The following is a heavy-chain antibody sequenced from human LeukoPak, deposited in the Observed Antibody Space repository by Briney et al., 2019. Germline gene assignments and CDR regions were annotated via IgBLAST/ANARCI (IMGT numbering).Heavy chain of an antibody. D-gene: IGHD2-15*01. CDR1: GFTFSYYG. CDR2: ISSSGSST. Sequence: GGSLRLSCTASGFTFSYYGMHWVRQAPGKGLEWISYISSSGSSTRYADSVKGRFTISRDNTRNSLYLQMTSLRADDTAVYYCASKGGNWGQGTLVTVSS. CDR3: ASKGGN. J-gene: IGHJ4*02. V-gene: IGHV3-48*04.